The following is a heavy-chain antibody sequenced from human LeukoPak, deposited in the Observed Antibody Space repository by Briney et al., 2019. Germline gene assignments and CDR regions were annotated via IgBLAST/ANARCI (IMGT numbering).Heavy chain of an antibody. D-gene: IGHD3-22*01. CDR2: ISYDGSRT. J-gene: IGHJ4*02. CDR1: GFTFSNFA. Sequence: GGSLRLSCTASGFTFSNFAMHWGRQAPGTGLEWVAVISYDGSRTDYTVSVNGRFTISRDNSKNTLYLQMNSLRTEDTAVYYCARNYDSSGYSYLHFDYWGQGTLVTVSS. V-gene: IGHV3-30*04. CDR3: ARNYDSSGYSYLHFDY.